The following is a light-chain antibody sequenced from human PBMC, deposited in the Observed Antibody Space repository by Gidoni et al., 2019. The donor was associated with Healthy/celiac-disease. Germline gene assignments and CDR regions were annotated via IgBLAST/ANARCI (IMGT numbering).Light chain of an antibody. J-gene: IGKJ2*01. CDR1: QRISSW. CDR2: KAS. V-gene: IGKV1-5*03. CDR3: QQYNSYPYT. Sequence: DIQMTQSPSNLSASVGDRVTITCRASQRISSWLAWYQQKPGKAPKLLIYKASSLESGVPSRFSGSGSGTEFTLTISSLQPDDFATYYCQQYNSYPYTFGQGTKLEIK.